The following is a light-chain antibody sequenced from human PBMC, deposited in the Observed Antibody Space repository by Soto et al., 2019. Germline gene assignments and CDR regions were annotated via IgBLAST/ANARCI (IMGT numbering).Light chain of an antibody. J-gene: IGLJ1*01. CDR2: ECH. CDR1: SWFVWRFIL. Sequence: SALSQPSSVSWSPGQSITIACTGTSWFVWRFILVSWYKQHSGKAPKVMISECHLRPSFVPDRFSVSTFVNSASLTISGLQADDVADYYCCLYIGATTYVFGTGTKLTVL. V-gene: IGLV2-23*01. CDR3: CLYIGATTYV.